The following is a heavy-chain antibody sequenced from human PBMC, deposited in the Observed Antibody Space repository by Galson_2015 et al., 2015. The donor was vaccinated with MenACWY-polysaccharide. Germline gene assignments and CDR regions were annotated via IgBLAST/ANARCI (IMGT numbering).Heavy chain of an antibody. Sequence: RLSCAASGFSFSAYGMSWVRQAPGRGLEWVSGSGSGGGLYYADSVKGRFTVPRDNSKNTLYLQMNNLRAEDTAVYYCAKVGPRSSWTMGLDYWGQGTLITVSS. D-gene: IGHD6-13*01. CDR3: AKVGPRSSWTMGLDY. V-gene: IGHV3-23*01. CDR2: SGSGGGL. CDR1: GFSFSAYG. J-gene: IGHJ4*02.